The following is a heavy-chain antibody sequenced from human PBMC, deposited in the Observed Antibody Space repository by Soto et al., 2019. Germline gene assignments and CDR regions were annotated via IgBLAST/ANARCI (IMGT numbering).Heavy chain of an antibody. Sequence: QVQLVQSGAEVKKPGSSVKVSCKASGGTFSSYAISWVRQAPGQGLEWMGGIIPIFGTANYAQKFQGRVTITADESTSTGYREVSSLRFEDTGVFYCAREGRGDGFDPWGQGTLVTVSS. CDR2: IIPIFGTA. J-gene: IGHJ5*02. V-gene: IGHV1-69*12. CDR3: AREGRGDGFDP. CDR1: GGTFSSYA.